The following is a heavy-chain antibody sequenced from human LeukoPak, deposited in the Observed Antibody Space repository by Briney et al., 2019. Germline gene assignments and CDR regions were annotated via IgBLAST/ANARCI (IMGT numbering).Heavy chain of an antibody. CDR1: GGSISSGGYY. J-gene: IGHJ4*02. CDR3: AREKAAYCGGDCHSFDY. D-gene: IGHD2-21*02. CDR2: IYYSGST. Sequence: SQTLSLTCTVSGGSISSGGYYWSWIRQPPGKGLEWIGYIYYSGSTYYNPSLKSRVTISVDTSKNQFSLKLSSVTAADTAVYYCAREKAAYCGGDCHSFDYWGQGTLVTVSS. V-gene: IGHV4-30-4*08.